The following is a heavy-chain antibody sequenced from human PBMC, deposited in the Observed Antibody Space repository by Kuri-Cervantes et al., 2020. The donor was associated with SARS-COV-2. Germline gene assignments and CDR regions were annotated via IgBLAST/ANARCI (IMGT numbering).Heavy chain of an antibody. V-gene: IGHV3-30*02. CDR3: ARDRNWGDWYFDL. CDR1: GFTFSSYG. Sequence: GGFLRLSSAASGFTFSSYGMHWVRQAPGKGLEWVAFIRYDGSNKYSADSVKGRFTISRYNSKNTLYLQMNSLRAEDTAVYYCARDRNWGDWYFDLWGRGTLVTVSS. J-gene: IGHJ2*01. CDR2: IRYDGSNK. D-gene: IGHD7-27*01.